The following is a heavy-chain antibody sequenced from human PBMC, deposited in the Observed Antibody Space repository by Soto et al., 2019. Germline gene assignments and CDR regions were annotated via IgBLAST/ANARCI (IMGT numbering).Heavy chain of an antibody. V-gene: IGHV2-26*01. CDR1: GFSLSNARMG. D-gene: IGHD3-22*01. Sequence: QVTLKESGPVLVKPTETLTLTCTVSGFSLSNARMGVSWIRQPPGKALEWLAHIFSNDEKSYSTSLKRRLTISKDTTKSQVVLTMTNMDPVDTAKYSCARTYYYDSSGYYHSAFVAFDIWGQGTMVTVSS. CDR3: ARTYYYDSSGYYHSAFVAFDI. J-gene: IGHJ3*02. CDR2: IFSNDEK.